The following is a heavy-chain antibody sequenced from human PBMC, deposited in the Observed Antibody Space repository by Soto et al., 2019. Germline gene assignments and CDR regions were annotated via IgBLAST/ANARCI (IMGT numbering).Heavy chain of an antibody. D-gene: IGHD3-22*01. CDR2: ISAYNGNT. Sequence: QVQLLQSGAEVKKPGASVKVSCKASGYTFTSYGISWVRQAPGQGLEWMGWISAYNGNTNYAQKLQGRVTMTTATSTSTAYLELRSLRSDDTAVYYCARDRRYYDSSGYGGGYWGQGTLVTVSS. CDR3: ARDRRYYDSSGYGGGY. V-gene: IGHV1-18*01. J-gene: IGHJ4*02. CDR1: GYTFTSYG.